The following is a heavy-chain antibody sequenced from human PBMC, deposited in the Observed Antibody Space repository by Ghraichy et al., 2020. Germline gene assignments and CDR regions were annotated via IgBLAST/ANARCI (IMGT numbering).Heavy chain of an antibody. CDR3: ARGSRDGYNYWLG. CDR2: IYHSGST. Sequence: ESLNISCAVSGGSISSSNWWSWVRQPPGKGLEWIGEIYHSGSTNYNPSLKSRVTISVDKSKNQFSLKLSSVTAADTAVYYCARGSRDGYNYWLGWGQGTLVTVSS. D-gene: IGHD5-24*01. J-gene: IGHJ4*02. CDR1: GGSISSSNW. V-gene: IGHV4-4*02.